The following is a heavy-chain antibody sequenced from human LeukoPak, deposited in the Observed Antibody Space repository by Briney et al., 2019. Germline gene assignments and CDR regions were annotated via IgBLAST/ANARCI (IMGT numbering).Heavy chain of an antibody. D-gene: IGHD2-21*02. J-gene: IGHJ4*02. CDR1: GYTFTSCY. CDR2: INPSGGST. CDR3: ARESSHYYFDY. V-gene: IGHV1-46*01. Sequence: ASVKVSCKASGYTFTSCYMHWVRQAPGQGLEWMGIINPSGGSTSYAQKFQGRVTMTRDTSTSTVYMELSSLRSEDTAVYYCARESSHYYFDYWGQGTLVTVSS.